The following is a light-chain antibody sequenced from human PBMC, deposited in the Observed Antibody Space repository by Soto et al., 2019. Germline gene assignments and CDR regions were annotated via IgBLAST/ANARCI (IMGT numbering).Light chain of an antibody. CDR2: GAS. CDR1: QSVSSSY. V-gene: IGKV3-20*01. J-gene: IGKJ2*01. Sequence: EIALTQSPGTLSLSPGERATLSCRASQSVSSSYLAWYQQKPGQAPRLLIYGASSRATGIPDRFSGSGSGTDFTLTISRLEPEDFAVYYCQQYGGSRVMYTFGQGTKLEIK. CDR3: QQYGGSRVMYT.